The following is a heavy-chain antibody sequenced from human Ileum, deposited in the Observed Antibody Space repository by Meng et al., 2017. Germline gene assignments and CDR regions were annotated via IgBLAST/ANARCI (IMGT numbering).Heavy chain of an antibody. CDR1: GFTVSSNY. Sequence: DVQLVETGGGLIQPGESLKLSCAASGFTVSSNYISWVRQAPGKGLEWVSVIYAGGTTYYADSVKGRFTISRDDSKNTVFLQMNSLRGEDTAVYYCAGRYSSGWYVHWGQGTLVTVSS. J-gene: IGHJ5*02. CDR2: IYAGGTT. CDR3: AGRYSSGWYVH. V-gene: IGHV3-53*02. D-gene: IGHD6-19*01.